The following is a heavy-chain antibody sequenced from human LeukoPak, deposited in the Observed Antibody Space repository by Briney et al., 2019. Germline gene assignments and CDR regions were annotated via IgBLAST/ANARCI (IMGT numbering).Heavy chain of an antibody. D-gene: IGHD1-14*01. J-gene: IGHJ4*02. CDR2: IGPTGTDR. CDR1: GFTFSSCG. CDR3: ATETIGRHYDY. V-gene: IGHV3-21*01. Sequence: GGSLRLSCAASGFTFSSCGFNWVRQAPGKGLEWVSSIGPTGTDRYYADSVRGRFTISRDNAKNSMYLQMDSLRDEDTAVYSCATETIGRHYDYWGQGTLLTVSS.